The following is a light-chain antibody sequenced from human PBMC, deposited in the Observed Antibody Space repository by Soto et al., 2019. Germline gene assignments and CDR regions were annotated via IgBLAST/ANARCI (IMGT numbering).Light chain of an antibody. CDR3: QSYDISLSGVV. V-gene: IGLV1-40*01. J-gene: IGLJ2*01. CDR1: SSNIGAGYN. CDR2: GNR. Sequence: QSVLTQPPSVSGAPGQRVTISCTGSSSNIGAGYNVHWYQHLPGTAPKVLVYGNRHRPSGVPDRSSGSKSGTSASLAITGLQADDEADYYCQSYDISLSGVVFGGGTKVTVL.